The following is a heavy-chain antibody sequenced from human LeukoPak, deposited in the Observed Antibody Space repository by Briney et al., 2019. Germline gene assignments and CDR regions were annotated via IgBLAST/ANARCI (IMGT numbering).Heavy chain of an antibody. Sequence: PGGSLRLSCAASGFTFNNYAASWVRQAPGKGLEWVSAFVGGDTTYYADSVKGRFTISRDNSRNTLYLQMNTLRAEDTAVYYCAKQARYSNFWSGYLYYFDYWAREPWSPSPQ. J-gene: IGHJ4*02. V-gene: IGHV3-23*01. D-gene: IGHD3-3*01. CDR1: GFTFNNYA. CDR2: FVGGDTT. CDR3: AKQARYSNFWSGYLYYFDY.